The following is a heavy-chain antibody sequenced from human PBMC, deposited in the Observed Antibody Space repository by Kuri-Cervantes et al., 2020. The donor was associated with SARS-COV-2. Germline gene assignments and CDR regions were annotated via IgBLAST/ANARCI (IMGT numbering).Heavy chain of an antibody. CDR3: ASFFQEEYAFDI. Sequence: GESLKISCAASGFTFSSYWMSWVRQAPGKGLEWVANIKQDGSEKYYVDSVKGRFTISRDNAKNSLHLQMNSLRAEDTAVYYRASFFQEEYAFDIWGQGTMVTVSS. J-gene: IGHJ3*02. V-gene: IGHV3-7*01. CDR2: IKQDGSEK. CDR1: GFTFSSYW. D-gene: IGHD3-3*01.